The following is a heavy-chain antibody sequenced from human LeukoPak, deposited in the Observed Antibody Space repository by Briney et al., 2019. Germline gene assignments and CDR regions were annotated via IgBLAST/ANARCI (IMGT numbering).Heavy chain of an antibody. D-gene: IGHD3-22*01. CDR1: GFTFSSYA. J-gene: IGHJ4*02. CDR2: ISCDGSNK. CDR3: ARDHGYDSSGYLDY. V-gene: IGHV3-30-3*01. Sequence: GRSLRLSRAASGFTFSSYAMHWVRQAPGKGLEWVAVISCDGSNKYYADSVKGRFTISRDNSKNTLYLQMNSLRAEDTAVYYCARDHGYDSSGYLDYWGQGTLVTVSS.